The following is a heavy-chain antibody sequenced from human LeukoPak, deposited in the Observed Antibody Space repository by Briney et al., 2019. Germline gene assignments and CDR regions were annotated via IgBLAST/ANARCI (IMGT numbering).Heavy chain of an antibody. V-gene: IGHV4-34*01. CDR3: ARKNWGRFDY. CDR2: INHSGST. CDR1: GGSFSGYY. J-gene: IGHJ4*02. D-gene: IGHD7-27*01. Sequence: SETLSLTCAVYGGSFSGYYWGWIRQPPGKGLEWIGEINHSGSTNYNPSLKSRVTISVDTSKNQFSLKLSSVTAADTAVYYCARKNWGRFDYWGQGTLVTVSS.